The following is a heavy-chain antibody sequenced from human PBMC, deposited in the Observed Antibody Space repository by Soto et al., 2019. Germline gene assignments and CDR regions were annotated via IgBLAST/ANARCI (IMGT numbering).Heavy chain of an antibody. D-gene: IGHD3-3*01. J-gene: IGHJ6*02. CDR2: IYTGGST. CDR1: GGSISSYY. CDR3: ARVGDYDFWSGYNDGMDV. V-gene: IGHV4-4*07. Sequence: QVQLQESGPGLVKPSETLSLTCTVSGGSISSYYWSWIRQPAGKGLEWIGRIYTGGSTNYNPSLKSRVTMSVDTSKNKFSLKLSSVTAADTAVYYCARVGDYDFWSGYNDGMDVWGQGTTVTVSS.